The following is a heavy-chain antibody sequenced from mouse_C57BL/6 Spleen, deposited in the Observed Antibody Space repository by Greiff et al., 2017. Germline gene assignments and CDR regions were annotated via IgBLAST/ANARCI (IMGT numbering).Heavy chain of an antibody. CDR3: ERGWYYGSSDYYAMDY. J-gene: IGHJ4*01. Sequence: EVQLHQSGPELVKPGASVKISCKASGYSFTDYNMHWVKQSNGKSLEWIGVINPNYGTTSYNQKFKGKATLTVDQSSSTAYMQLNSLTSEDSAVYYCERGWYYGSSDYYAMDYWGQGTSVTVSS. V-gene: IGHV1-39*01. D-gene: IGHD1-1*01. CDR1: GYSFTDYN. CDR2: INPNYGTT.